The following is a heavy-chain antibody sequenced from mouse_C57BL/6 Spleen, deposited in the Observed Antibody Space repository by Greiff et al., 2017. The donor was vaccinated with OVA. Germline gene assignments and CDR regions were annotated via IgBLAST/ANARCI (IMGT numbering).Heavy chain of an antibody. CDR1: GFTFSSYA. V-gene: IGHV5-4*01. CDR2: ISDGGSYT. CDR3: ARDEDSSGYSY. Sequence: EVKLQESGGGLVKPGGSLKLSCAASGFTFSSYAMSWVRQTPEKRLEWVATISDGGSYTYYPDNVKGRFTISRDNAKNNLYLQMSHLKSEDTAMYYCARDEDSSGYSYWGQGTTLTVSS. D-gene: IGHD3-2*02. J-gene: IGHJ2*01.